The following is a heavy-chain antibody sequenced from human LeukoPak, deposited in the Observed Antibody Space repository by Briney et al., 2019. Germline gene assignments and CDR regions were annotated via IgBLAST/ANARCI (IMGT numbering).Heavy chain of an antibody. D-gene: IGHD3-10*01. CDR3: TRSDGYGLVGI. CDR2: IYYTGST. J-gene: IGHJ3*01. Sequence: SETLSLTCSVSGGSISGDYWSWIRQPPGKGLEWIGYIYYTGSTKYNPSLKSRVTISVDTSKNQFSLKLSSVTAADTAVYYCTRSDGYGLVGIWGQGTMVTVSS. V-gene: IGHV4-59*01. CDR1: GGSISGDY.